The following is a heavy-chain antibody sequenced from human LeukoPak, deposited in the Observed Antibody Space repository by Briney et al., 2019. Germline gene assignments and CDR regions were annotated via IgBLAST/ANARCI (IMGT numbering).Heavy chain of an antibody. Sequence: SETLSLTCAVSGYSISSGYYWGWIRQPPGKGLEWIGSIYHSGSTYYNPSLKSRVTISVDTSKNQFSLKLSSVTAADTAVYYCARGRRVRGVPYYYMDVWGKGTTVTVSS. CDR1: GYSISSGYY. CDR2: IYHSGST. CDR3: ARGRRVRGVPYYYMDV. V-gene: IGHV4-38-2*01. D-gene: IGHD3-10*01. J-gene: IGHJ6*03.